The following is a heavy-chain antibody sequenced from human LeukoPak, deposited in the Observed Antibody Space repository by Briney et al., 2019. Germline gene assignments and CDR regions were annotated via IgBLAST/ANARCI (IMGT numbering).Heavy chain of an antibody. CDR1: GFTFSSYG. J-gene: IGHJ4*02. D-gene: IGHD3-22*01. V-gene: IGHV3-33*01. CDR2: IWYDGSNK. Sequence: GGSLRLSCAASGFTFSSYGMHWVRQAPGKGLEWVAVIWYDGSNKYCADSVKGRFTISRDNSKNTLYLQMNSLRAEDTAVYYCARDSDSSGYSDYWGQGTLVTVSS. CDR3: ARDSDSSGYSDY.